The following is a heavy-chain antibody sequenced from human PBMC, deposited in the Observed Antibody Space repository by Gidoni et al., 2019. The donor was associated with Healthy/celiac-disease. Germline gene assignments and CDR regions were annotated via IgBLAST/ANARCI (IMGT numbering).Heavy chain of an antibody. CDR1: GFSFSSYG. V-gene: IGHV3-33*01. Sequence: QVQLLESGGGVVQPGRSLRLSCAASGFSFSSYGMHWVRQAPGKGLAGVAVIWYDGSNKDYADSVKGRFTISRDNSKNTLYLQMNSLRAEDTAVYYCARGEGVAGTHWYFDLWGRGTLVTVSS. CDR3: ARGEGVAGTHWYFDL. J-gene: IGHJ2*01. CDR2: IWYDGSNK. D-gene: IGHD6-19*01.